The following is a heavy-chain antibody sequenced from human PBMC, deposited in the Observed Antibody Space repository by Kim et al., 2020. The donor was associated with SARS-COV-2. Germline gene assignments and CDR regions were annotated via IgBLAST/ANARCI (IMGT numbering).Heavy chain of an antibody. CDR2: INHSGST. CDR1: GGSFSGYY. D-gene: IGHD3-3*01. CDR3: ARGYRGITIFGVVTKCYYYYMDL. J-gene: IGHJ6*03. V-gene: IGHV4-34*01. Sequence: SETLSLTCAVYGGSFSGYYWSWIRQPPGKGLEWIGEINHSGSTNYNPSLKSRVTISVDTSKNQFSLKLSSVTAADTAVYYCARGYRGITIFGVVTKCYYYYMDLWGKGTTVTVPS.